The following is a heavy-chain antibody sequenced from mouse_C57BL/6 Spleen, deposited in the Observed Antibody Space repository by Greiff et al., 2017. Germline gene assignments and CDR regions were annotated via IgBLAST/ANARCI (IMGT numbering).Heavy chain of an antibody. D-gene: IGHD1-1*01. CDR2: IDPSDSYT. CDR1: GYTFTSYW. Sequence: VKLQQPGAELVMPGASVKLSCKASGYTFTSYWMHWVKQRPGQGLEWIGEIDPSDSYTNYNQKFKGKSTLTVDKSSSTAYMQLSSLTSEDSAVYYCARFTTVVARYFDVWGTGTTVTVSS. V-gene: IGHV1-69*01. CDR3: ARFTTVVARYFDV. J-gene: IGHJ1*03.